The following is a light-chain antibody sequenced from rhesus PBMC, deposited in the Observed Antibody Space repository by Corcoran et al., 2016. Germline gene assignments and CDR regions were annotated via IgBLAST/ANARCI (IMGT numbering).Light chain of an antibody. CDR1: QTISSY. CDR3: LQHTSPPLT. Sequence: DIQMTQSPTSLSASVGDRVTITCRASQTISSYLAWYQQKPGKVPKLLLYVASSWESGVPSRFSGHGSRTEFTLTICSLQTEDFPTYYCLQHTSPPLTFGGVAKVAIK. J-gene: IGKJ4*01. CDR2: VAS. V-gene: IGKV1-44*02.